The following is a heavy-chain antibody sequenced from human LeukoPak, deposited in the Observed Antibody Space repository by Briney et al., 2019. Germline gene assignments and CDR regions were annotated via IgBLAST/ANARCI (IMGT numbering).Heavy chain of an antibody. CDR1: GFTFSSYS. D-gene: IGHD2-8*01. Sequence: KPGGSLRLSCAASGFTFSSYSMNWVRQAPGKGLEWVSSISSSSSYIYYADSVKGRFTISRDNAKNSLYLQMNSLRAEDTAVYYCARDSGIVLPKPFDIWGQGTMVTVSS. J-gene: IGHJ3*02. CDR2: ISSSSSYI. CDR3: ARDSGIVLPKPFDI. V-gene: IGHV3-21*01.